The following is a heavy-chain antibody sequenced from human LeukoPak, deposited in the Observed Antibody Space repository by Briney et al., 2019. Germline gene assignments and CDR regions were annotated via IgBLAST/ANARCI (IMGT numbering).Heavy chain of an antibody. CDR3: AREDIVVVPAAMDYYYGMDV. D-gene: IGHD2-2*01. CDR2: ISYDGSNN. V-gene: IGHV3-30*04. CDR1: GFTFSSYA. Sequence: GGSLRLSCAASGFTFSSYAMHWVRQAPGKGLEWVAVISYDGSNNYYADSVKGRFTISRDNSKNTLYLQMNSLRAEDTAVYYCAREDIVVVPAAMDYYYGMDVWGKGTTVTVSS. J-gene: IGHJ6*04.